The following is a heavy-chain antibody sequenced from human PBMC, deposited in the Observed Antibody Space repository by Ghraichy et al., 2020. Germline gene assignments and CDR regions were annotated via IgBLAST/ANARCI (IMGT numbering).Heavy chain of an antibody. V-gene: IGHV3-48*02. CDR1: GFNFNTYG. J-gene: IGHJ6*03. CDR3: ASRYCSSTSCHYMDV. Sequence: GGSLRLSCAASGFNFNTYGMNWVRQAPGKGLEWISHISSSSDTFYADSVKGRFTISRDNAKDSLYLQMNSLRDEDTAVYYCASRYCSSTSCHYMDVWGKGTTVTVYS. CDR2: ISSSSDT. D-gene: IGHD2-2*01.